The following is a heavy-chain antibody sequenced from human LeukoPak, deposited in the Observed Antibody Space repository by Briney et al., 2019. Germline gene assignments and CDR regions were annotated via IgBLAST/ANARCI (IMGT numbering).Heavy chain of an antibody. CDR2: IRSDRNNK. Sequence: PGGSLRLSCAASAFTFSRYGMHWVRQAPGKGLEWVALIRSDRNNKYYADSVKGRFTISRDNSKNTLSLQMNSLRTEDTAVYYCAKDRYGSGSDTPWGQGTLVTVSS. V-gene: IGHV3-30*02. CDR3: AKDRYGSGSDTP. J-gene: IGHJ5*02. CDR1: AFTFSRYG. D-gene: IGHD3-10*01.